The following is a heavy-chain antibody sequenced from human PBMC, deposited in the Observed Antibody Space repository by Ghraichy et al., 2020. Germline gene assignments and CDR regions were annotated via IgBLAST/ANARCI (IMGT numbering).Heavy chain of an antibody. CDR2: INPNSGGT. D-gene: IGHD3-10*01. CDR1: GYTFTGYY. J-gene: IGHJ6*02. V-gene: IGHV1-2*02. CDR3: ARDQLLWFGESHYYYYGMDV. Sequence: ASVKVSCKASGYTFTGYYMHWVRQAPGQGLEWMGWINPNSGGTNYAQKFQGRVTMTRDTSISTAYMELSRLRSDDTAVYYCARDQLLWFGESHYYYYGMDVWGQGTRSPSP.